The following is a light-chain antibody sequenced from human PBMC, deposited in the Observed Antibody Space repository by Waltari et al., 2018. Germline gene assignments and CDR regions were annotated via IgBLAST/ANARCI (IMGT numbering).Light chain of an antibody. Sequence: TQMTQSPSSLTASVGDRATITCRASQSISSNIKWYQQKPGKAPKLLIYAASSLQSGVPSRFSGSGSGTDFTLTISSLQPEDFATYYCQQSYSTPRTFGQGTKLEIK. CDR3: QQSYSTPRT. CDR2: AAS. J-gene: IGKJ2*02. CDR1: QSISSN. V-gene: IGKV1-39*01.